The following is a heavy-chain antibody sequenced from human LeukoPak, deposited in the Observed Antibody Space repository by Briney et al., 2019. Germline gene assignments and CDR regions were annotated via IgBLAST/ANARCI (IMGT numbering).Heavy chain of an antibody. V-gene: IGHV3-53*01. CDR3: ARVRITMLRGRNDFYYMDV. J-gene: IGHJ6*03. CDR2: LHTGGNT. Sequence: GGSLRVTCVASEFTVRSNYMTWVRQAPGKGLEWVSILHTGGNTYNADSVKGRFTISRDDSKNTVYLQMNSLRAEDTAVYYCARVRITMLRGRNDFYYMDVWGKGTTVIVTS. D-gene: IGHD3-10*01. CDR1: EFTVRSNY.